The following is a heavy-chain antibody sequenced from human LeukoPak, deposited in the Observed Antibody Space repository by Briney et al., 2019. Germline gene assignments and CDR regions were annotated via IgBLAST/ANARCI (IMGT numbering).Heavy chain of an antibody. V-gene: IGHV3-23*01. J-gene: IGHJ4*02. CDR1: GFTFSSYA. D-gene: IGHD3-9*01. CDR2: ISGSGGST. Sequence: GGSLRLSCAASGFTFSSYAMSWVRQAPGKGLEWVSAISGSGGSTYYADSVKGRFTISRDNSKNTLYLQMNSLRAEDTAVYYCAKDLTPYDILTGYYTLTYYSDYWGQGTLVTVSS. CDR3: AKDLTPYDILTGYYTLTYYSDY.